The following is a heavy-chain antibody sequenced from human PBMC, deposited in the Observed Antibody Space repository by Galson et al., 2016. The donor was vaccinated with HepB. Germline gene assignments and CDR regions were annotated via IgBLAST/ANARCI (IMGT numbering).Heavy chain of an antibody. J-gene: IGHJ4*02. CDR2: INPNGGDT. V-gene: IGHV3-7*03. D-gene: IGHD3-16*01. CDR3: ARWGVTAGLDN. CDR1: GFDFGHYW. Sequence: SLRLSCAASGFDFGHYWMSWARQAPGEGLEWVANINPNGGDTYYVVSVRGRFVISRDNAKNVLVLQMTTLRGEDTALYYCARWGVTAGLDNWGQGTLVTVSS.